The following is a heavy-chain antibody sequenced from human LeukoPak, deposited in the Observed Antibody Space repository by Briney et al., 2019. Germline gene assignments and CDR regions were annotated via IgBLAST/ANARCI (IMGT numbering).Heavy chain of an antibody. CDR3: AKEHSDWYGNWFDP. V-gene: IGHV3-23*01. CDR1: GFTFSSYA. CDR2: ISGSGGST. D-gene: IGHD6-19*01. J-gene: IGHJ5*02. Sequence: GGSLRPSCAASGFTFSSYAMSWVRQAPGKGLEWVSAISGSGGSTYYADSVKGRFTISRDNSRNTLYLQMNSLRAEDTAVYYCAKEHSDWYGNWFDPWGQGTLVTVSS.